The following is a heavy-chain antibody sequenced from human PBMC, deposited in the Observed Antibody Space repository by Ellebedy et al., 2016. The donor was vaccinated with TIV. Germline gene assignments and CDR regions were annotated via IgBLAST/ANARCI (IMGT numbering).Heavy chain of an antibody. J-gene: IGHJ6*02. CDR2: IYPGDSDT. CDR3: ARRSAVKGMDV. CDR1: GYSFTSYW. V-gene: IGHV5-51*01. D-gene: IGHD3-10*01. Sequence: GGSLRLSXKGSGYSFTSYWIGWVRQMPGKGLEWMGIIYPGDSDTRYSPSFQGQVTISADKSISTAYLQWSSLKASDTAMYYCARRSAVKGMDVWGQGTTVTVSS.